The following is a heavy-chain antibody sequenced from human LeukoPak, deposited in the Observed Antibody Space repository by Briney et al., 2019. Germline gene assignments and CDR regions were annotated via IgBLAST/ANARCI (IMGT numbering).Heavy chain of an antibody. Sequence: PGGSLRLSCAASGFTFSSYGMHWVRQAPGKGLEWVAFIRYDGSNKYYADSVKGRFTISRDNSKNTLYLQMNSLRSDDTALYYCARGWELSIWGQGTMVTVSS. V-gene: IGHV3-30*02. CDR3: ARGWELSI. CDR1: GFTFSSYG. D-gene: IGHD3-10*01. CDR2: IRYDGSNK. J-gene: IGHJ3*02.